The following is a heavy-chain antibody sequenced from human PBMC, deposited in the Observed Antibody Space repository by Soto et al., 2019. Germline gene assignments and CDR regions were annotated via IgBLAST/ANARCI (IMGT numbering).Heavy chain of an antibody. J-gene: IGHJ2*01. Sequence: EVQLVESGGGLVQPGRSLRLSCAASGFTFDDYAMQWVRQAPGKGLQWVSGISRNGARIDYADSVKGRFTISRDNAKNSLYLQMNSLRIEDTALYYCAKSRWYNSRSASWYFDLWGRGTLVTVSS. CDR2: ISRNGARI. V-gene: IGHV3-9*01. D-gene: IGHD6-19*01. CDR3: AKSRWYNSRSASWYFDL. CDR1: GFTFDDYA.